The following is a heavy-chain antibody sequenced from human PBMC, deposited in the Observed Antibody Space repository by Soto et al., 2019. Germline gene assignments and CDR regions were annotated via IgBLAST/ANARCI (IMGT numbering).Heavy chain of an antibody. V-gene: IGHV3-33*01. CDR2: IWYDGSNK. CDR3: ASRIMITFGGVIAHDY. D-gene: IGHD3-16*02. CDR1: GFTFSSYG. J-gene: IGHJ4*02. Sequence: QVQLVESGGGVVQPGRSLRLSCAASGFTFSSYGMHWVRQAPGKGLEWVAVIWYDGSNKYYADSVKGRFTISRDNSKNTLYLQMNSLRAEDTAVYYCASRIMITFGGVIAHDYWGQGTLVTVSS.